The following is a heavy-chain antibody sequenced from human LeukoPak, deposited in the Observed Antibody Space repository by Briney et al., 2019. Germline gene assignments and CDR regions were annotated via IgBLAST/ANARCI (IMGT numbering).Heavy chain of an antibody. D-gene: IGHD2-15*01. CDR2: IDYSGST. J-gene: IGHJ4*02. Sequence: SETLSLTCTVSGGSISSSSYHWGWLRQPPGKGLEWIGSIDYSGSTYYNPSLKSRITISVDTSKIQFPLKLSSVTAADTAVYYCARAFLVGYSPEEYFFDYWGQGTLVTVSS. V-gene: IGHV4-39*06. CDR3: ARAFLVGYSPEEYFFDY. CDR1: GGSISSSSYH.